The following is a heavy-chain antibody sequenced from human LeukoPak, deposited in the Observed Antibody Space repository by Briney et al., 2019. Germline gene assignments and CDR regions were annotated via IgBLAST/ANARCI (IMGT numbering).Heavy chain of an antibody. CDR3: ARHVARYNWNEGMDAFDI. D-gene: IGHD1-1*01. J-gene: IGHJ3*02. V-gene: IGHV5-51*01. CDR2: IYPGDSDT. CDR1: GYSFTSYW. Sequence: GESLKISCKGSGYSFTSYWIGWVRQMPGKGLEWIGIIYPGDSDTRYSPSFQGQVTISADKSVNTAYLQCSSLKASDTAMYYCARHVARYNWNEGMDAFDIWGQGTMVTVSS.